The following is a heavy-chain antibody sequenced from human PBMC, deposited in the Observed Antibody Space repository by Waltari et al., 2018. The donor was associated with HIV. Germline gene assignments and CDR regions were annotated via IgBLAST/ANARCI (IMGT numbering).Heavy chain of an antibody. Sequence: QVQLVQSGAEVKKPGASVKVSCKASGYTFTSYYMHWVRQAPGQGLEWMGIINPSGGSTSYAQKCQGRVTMTRDPSTSTVYMELSSLRSEDTAVYYCARGFGSSWYGRDLGVLDYWGQGTLVTVSS. V-gene: IGHV1-46*01. D-gene: IGHD6-13*01. CDR2: INPSGGST. CDR1: GYTFTSYY. CDR3: ARGFGSSWYGRDLGVLDY. J-gene: IGHJ4*02.